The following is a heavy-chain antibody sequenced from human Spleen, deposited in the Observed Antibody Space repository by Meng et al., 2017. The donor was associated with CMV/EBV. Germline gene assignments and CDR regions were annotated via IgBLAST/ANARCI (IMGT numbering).Heavy chain of an antibody. CDR3: ARAHYYGSGSYYNAGYYYGMDV. CDR1: GGSISSYY. D-gene: IGHD3-10*01. J-gene: IGHJ6*02. V-gene: IGHV4-59*01. Sequence: SETLSLTCTVSGGSISSYYWSWIRQPPGKGLEWIGYIYYSRGTNYNPSLKSRVTISVDTSKNQFSLKLSSVTAADTAVYYCARAHYYGSGSYYNAGYYYGMDVWGQGTTVTVSS. CDR2: IYYSRGT.